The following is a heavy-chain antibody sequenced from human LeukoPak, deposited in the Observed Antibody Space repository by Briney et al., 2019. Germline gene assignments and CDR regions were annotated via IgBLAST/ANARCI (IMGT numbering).Heavy chain of an antibody. V-gene: IGHV3-23*01. J-gene: IGHJ4*02. CDR2: ISGSGRNS. D-gene: IGHD5-12*01. CDR3: ANSKGEIVAAPSDY. Sequence: PGGSLRLSCAASGFTFSNYAFNWVRQAPGKGLEWVSTISGSGRNSYYADSVKGRFTISRDNSKNTLYLQMNSLRAEDTAIYYCANSKGEIVAAPSDYWGQGTLVTVSS. CDR1: GFTFSNYA.